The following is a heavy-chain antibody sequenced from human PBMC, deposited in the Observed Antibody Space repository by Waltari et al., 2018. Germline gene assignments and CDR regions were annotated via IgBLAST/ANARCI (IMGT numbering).Heavy chain of an antibody. Sequence: EVQLAESGGGLVQPGGSLRLSCAASGLILSSYWMTWVRQAPGKGVEGVAKRKEEGGERYDVDSVRGRFTVSRDNAKNSLFLQMTSLRVEDTAVYYCATGSVTHTYWGQGTLVSVSA. CDR2: RKEEGGER. D-gene: IGHD2-21*02. CDR1: GLILSSYW. CDR3: ATGSVTHTY. V-gene: IGHV3-7*01. J-gene: IGHJ4*02.